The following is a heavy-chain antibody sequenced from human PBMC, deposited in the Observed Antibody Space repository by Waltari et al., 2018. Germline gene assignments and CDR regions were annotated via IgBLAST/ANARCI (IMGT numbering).Heavy chain of an antibody. J-gene: IGHJ4*02. Sequence: EVQLLESGGGLFKPGGSLSLSCAASGFTFSSYAMSWVRQAPGKGLEWVSVIYSGGSTYYADSVKGRFTISRDNSKNTLYLQMNSLRAEDTAVYYCAILPTGGVDYWGQGTLVTVSS. V-gene: IGHV3-23*03. CDR3: AILPTGGVDY. D-gene: IGHD7-27*01. CDR2: IYSGGST. CDR1: GFTFSSYA.